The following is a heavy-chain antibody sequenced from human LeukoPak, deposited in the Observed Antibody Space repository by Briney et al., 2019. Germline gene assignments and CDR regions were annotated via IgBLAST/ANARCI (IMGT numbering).Heavy chain of an antibody. D-gene: IGHD2-21*02. Sequence: PGRSLRLSCAASGFTFSTFGMHWVRQAPGKGLEWVAVLSFDGFRRYYADAVRGRFIISRDVSKKTVFLQMDNLRTEDTATYYCVKSYGDHYLFEYWGQGTLVTVSS. V-gene: IGHV3-30*18. CDR3: VKSYGDHYLFEY. CDR1: GFTFSTFG. J-gene: IGHJ4*02. CDR2: LSFDGFRR.